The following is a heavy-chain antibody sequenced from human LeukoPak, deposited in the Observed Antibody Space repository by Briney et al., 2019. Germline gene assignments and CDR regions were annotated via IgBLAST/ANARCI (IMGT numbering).Heavy chain of an antibody. V-gene: IGHV7-4-1*02. CDR2: INTNTGNP. CDR1: GYTFTSYA. Sequence: ASVKVSCKASGYTFTSYAMNWVRQAPGQGLEWMGWINTNTGNPTYAQGFTGRFVFSLDTSVSTAYLQISSLKAEDTAVYYCARSLAVSWFGELLSPLFHFDYWGQGTLVTVSS. J-gene: IGHJ4*02. CDR3: ARSLAVSWFGELLSPLFHFDY. D-gene: IGHD3-10*01.